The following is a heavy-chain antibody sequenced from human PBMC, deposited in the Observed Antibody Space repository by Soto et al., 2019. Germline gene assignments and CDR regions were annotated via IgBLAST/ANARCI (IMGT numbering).Heavy chain of an antibody. D-gene: IGHD3-9*01. J-gene: IGHJ1*01. V-gene: IGHV3-23*01. CDR2: ISGSARST. CDR1: GFTFSSYA. Sequence: EVQLLESGGGLVQPGGSLRLSCAASGFTFSSYAMSWVRRAPGKGLEWVSAISGSARSTKYADSVKGRFTISRDNSKNTLLLQMSSLRAEDTAVYYCAKDVHYDIVTGIEYFHHWAQGTRVTVSS. CDR3: AKDVHYDIVTGIEYFHH.